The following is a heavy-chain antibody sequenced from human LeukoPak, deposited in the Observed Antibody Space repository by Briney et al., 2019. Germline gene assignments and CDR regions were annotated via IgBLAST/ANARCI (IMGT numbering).Heavy chain of an antibody. D-gene: IGHD3-3*01. CDR3: AREVPRITIFGVVIKSWFDP. CDR2: ITPNSGGT. V-gene: IGHV1-2*02. J-gene: IGHJ5*02. Sequence: ASVKVSCKASGYTFTCYYMHWVRQAPGQGLEWMGWITPNSGGTNYAQKFQGRVTMTRDTSISTAYMELSRLRSDDTAVYYCAREVPRITIFGVVIKSWFDPWGQGTLVTVSS. CDR1: GYTFTCYY.